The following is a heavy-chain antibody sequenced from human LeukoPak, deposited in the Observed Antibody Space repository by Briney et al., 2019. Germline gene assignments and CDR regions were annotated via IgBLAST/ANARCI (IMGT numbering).Heavy chain of an antibody. CDR2: IIPIFGIA. V-gene: IGHV1-69*04. Sequence: VQVSSKASGGSFSSYTISWVRQAPGQGREWMGRIIPIFGIANYAQKFQGRVTITADKSTSTAYMELSSLRSEDTAVYYCAREMAPAVADENWFDPWGQGTLVSVSS. J-gene: IGHJ5*02. D-gene: IGHD6-19*01. CDR3: AREMAPAVADENWFDP. CDR1: GGSFSSYT.